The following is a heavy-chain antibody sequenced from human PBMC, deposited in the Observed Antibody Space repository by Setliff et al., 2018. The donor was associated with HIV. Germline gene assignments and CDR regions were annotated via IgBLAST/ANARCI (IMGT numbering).Heavy chain of an antibody. CDR2: ITWNGEMT. D-gene: IGHD6-19*01. CDR3: VRDGSLAGLYFHYMDV. J-gene: IGHJ6*03. CDR1: GFTFRTFA. V-gene: IGHV3-9*01. Sequence: GGSLRLSCGASGFTFRTFAMHWVRQAPGKGLECVAGITWNGEMTAYAESTKGRFTISRDNARKSLYLQMNSLTAEDTALYYCVRDGSLAGLYFHYMDVWGKGTTVTVSS.